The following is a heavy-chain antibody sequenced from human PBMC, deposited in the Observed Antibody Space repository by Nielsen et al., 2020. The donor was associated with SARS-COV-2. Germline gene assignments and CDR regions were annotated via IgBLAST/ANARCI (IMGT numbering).Heavy chain of an antibody. V-gene: IGHV4-39*01. Sequence: SETLTLTFTVSGASFSSSSYHWGWMRQRPGKGLEWIGSIYYSGSTYYNPSLKSRVTISVDTSKNQFSLKLSSVTAADTAVYYCARLLTIFGVVIIPDYYYGMDVWGQGTTVTVSS. CDR2: IYYSGST. J-gene: IGHJ6*02. CDR1: GASFSSSSYH. D-gene: IGHD3-3*01. CDR3: ARLLTIFGVVIIPDYYYGMDV.